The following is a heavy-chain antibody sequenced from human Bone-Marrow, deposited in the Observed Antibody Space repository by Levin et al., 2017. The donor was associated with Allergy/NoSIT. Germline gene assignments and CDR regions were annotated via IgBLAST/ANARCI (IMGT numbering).Heavy chain of an antibody. V-gene: IGHV3-23*01. Sequence: SCAASGFIFGNYAMSWVRQAPGKGLEWVSAISAGGGTTFYADSVKGRFTTSRGDSENTLYLQMDSLRAEDTAIYYCASRIVVAGSESPLDFWGQGIQVTVSS. CDR1: GFIFGNYA. CDR3: ASRIVVAGSESPLDF. CDR2: ISAGGGTT. J-gene: IGHJ4*02. D-gene: IGHD6-19*01.